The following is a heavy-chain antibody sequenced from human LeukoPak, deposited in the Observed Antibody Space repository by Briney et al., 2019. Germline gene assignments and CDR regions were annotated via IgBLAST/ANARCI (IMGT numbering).Heavy chain of an antibody. J-gene: IGHJ4*02. V-gene: IGHV1-46*01. Sequence: GASVKVSCKASGYTLTSYYMHWVRQAPGQGLEWMGIINPSGGSTSYAQKFQGRVTMTRDTSTSTVYMELSSLRSEDAAVYYCARDGDCSSTSCYYPCDYWGQGTLVTVSS. CDR2: INPSGGST. CDR3: ARDGDCSSTSCYYPCDY. CDR1: GYTLTSYY. D-gene: IGHD2-2*01.